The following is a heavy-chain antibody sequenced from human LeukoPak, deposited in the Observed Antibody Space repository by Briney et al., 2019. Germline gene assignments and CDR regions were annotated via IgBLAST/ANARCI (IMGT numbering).Heavy chain of an antibody. D-gene: IGHD2-21*02. J-gene: IGHJ4*02. CDR3: ARVKECSGVCYSFEY. CDR1: GGPISSYF. V-gene: IGHV4-59*01. Sequence: KPSETLSLTCAVSGGPISSYFWSWIRQPPGKGLEWIGYVYYGDSTKYNPSLKSRVTISVDKSKNNFSLRLSSVAAADTAVYYCARVKECSGVCYSFEYWGQGTLVTVSS. CDR2: VYYGDST.